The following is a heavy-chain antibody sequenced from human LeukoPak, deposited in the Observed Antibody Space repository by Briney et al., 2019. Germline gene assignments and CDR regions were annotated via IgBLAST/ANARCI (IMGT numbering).Heavy chain of an antibody. CDR3: ARVLLGTWGAFDI. Sequence: GGSLRLSCAASGFTFSSYWMHWVRQAPGKGLVWVSRISSDGSGRTYADSVKGRFTISRDNAKNTLYLQMNSLRAEDTAVYYCARVLLGTWGAFDIWGQGTMVTVSS. V-gene: IGHV3-74*01. CDR1: GFTFSSYW. D-gene: IGHD7-27*01. CDR2: ISSDGSGR. J-gene: IGHJ3*02.